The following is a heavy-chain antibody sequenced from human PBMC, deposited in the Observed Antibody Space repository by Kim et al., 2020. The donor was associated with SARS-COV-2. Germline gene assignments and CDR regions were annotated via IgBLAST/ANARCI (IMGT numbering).Heavy chain of an antibody. CDR2: INHSGST. CDR1: GGSFSGYY. J-gene: IGHJ4*02. CDR3: ASSLWLRGGSVDY. D-gene: IGHD5-18*01. V-gene: IGHV4-34*01. Sequence: SETLSLTCAVYGGSFSGYYWSWIRQPPGKGLEWIGEINHSGSTNYNPSLKSRVTISVDTSKNQFSLKLSSVTAADTAVYYCASSLWLRGGSVDYWGQGTLVTVSS.